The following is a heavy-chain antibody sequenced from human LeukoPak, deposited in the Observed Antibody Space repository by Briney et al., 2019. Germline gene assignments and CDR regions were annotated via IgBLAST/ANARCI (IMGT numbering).Heavy chain of an antibody. CDR3: ARGGWYDAFDI. V-gene: IGHV1-69*06. CDR2: IIPIFGTA. CDR1: GGTFSSYA. D-gene: IGHD6-19*01. Sequence: GASVKVSCKASGGTFSSYAISWVRQAPGQGLEWIGGIIPIFGTANYAQKFQGRVTITADKSTSTAYTELSSLRSENTAVYYCARGGWYDAFDIWGQGTMVTVSS. J-gene: IGHJ3*02.